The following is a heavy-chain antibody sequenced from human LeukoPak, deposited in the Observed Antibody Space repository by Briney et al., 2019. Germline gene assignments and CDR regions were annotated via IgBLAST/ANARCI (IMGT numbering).Heavy chain of an antibody. CDR2: IYYSGST. D-gene: IGHD3-22*01. V-gene: IGHV4-59*01. CDR1: SGSISSYY. CDR3: ARGFNYDTSWYYFDY. Sequence: SETLSLTCTVSSGSISSYYWSWIRQPPGKGLEWIGYIYYSGSTKYNPSLKSRVTISVDTSKNQFSLKLSSVTAADTAVYYCARGFNYDTSWYYFDYWGQGTLVTVSS. J-gene: IGHJ4*02.